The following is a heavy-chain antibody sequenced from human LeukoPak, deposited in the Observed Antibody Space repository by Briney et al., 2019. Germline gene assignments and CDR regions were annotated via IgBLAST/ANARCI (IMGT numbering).Heavy chain of an antibody. D-gene: IGHD6-6*01. J-gene: IGHJ4*02. CDR1: GYTFTSYG. Sequence: ASVKVSCKASGYTFTSYGISWVRQAPGQGLEWMGRIIPIFGTANYAQKFQGRVTITTDESTSTAYMELSSLRSEDTAVYYCARDFGAARLLILGYWGQGTLVTVSS. CDR2: IIPIFGTA. CDR3: ARDFGAARLLILGY. V-gene: IGHV1-69*05.